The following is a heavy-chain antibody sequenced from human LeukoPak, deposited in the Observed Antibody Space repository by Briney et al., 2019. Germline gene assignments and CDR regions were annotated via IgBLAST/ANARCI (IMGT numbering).Heavy chain of an antibody. J-gene: IGHJ5*01. CDR2: IYSGGGT. CDR3: ARDGGFGGTAGDNWFDS. D-gene: IGHD3-16*01. Sequence: GGSLRLSCAASGFTVSSKYMSWVRQGPGKGLEWVSSIYSGGGTNYADSVKGRFTISRDISKNTLHLQMNSLRAEDTAVYYCARDGGFGGTAGDNWFDSWGQGTLVTVSS. CDR1: GFTVSSKY. V-gene: IGHV3-66*02.